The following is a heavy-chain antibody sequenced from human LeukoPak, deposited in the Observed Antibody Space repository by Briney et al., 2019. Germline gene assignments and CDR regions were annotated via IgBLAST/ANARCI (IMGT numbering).Heavy chain of an antibody. D-gene: IGHD6-6*01. CDR2: IFYSGST. CDR1: DGSINSYY. J-gene: IGHJ4*02. V-gene: IGHV4-59*01. CDR3: ARGPTRQYFDS. Sequence: SETLSLTCTVSDGSINSYYWSWIRQPPGKGLEWIGYIFYSGSTNYNPSLQSRVTISVDTSRNQFSLNLSSVTAADTAVYYCARGPTRQYFDSWGRGTLVTVSS.